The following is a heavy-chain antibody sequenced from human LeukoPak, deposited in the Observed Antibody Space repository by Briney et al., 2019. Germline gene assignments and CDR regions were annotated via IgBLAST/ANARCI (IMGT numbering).Heavy chain of an antibody. J-gene: IGHJ4*02. CDR2: MNSDGSTT. CDR1: GFTFGSYW. Sequence: HPGGSLRLSCAASGFTFGSYWMHWVRQVPGKGLVWVSRMNSDGSTTNYADSVKGRFTISRDNAKNTLYLQMNSLRAEDTAVYYCATAGNYRFDYWGQGTLVTVSS. V-gene: IGHV3-74*01. CDR3: ATAGNYRFDY. D-gene: IGHD1-7*01.